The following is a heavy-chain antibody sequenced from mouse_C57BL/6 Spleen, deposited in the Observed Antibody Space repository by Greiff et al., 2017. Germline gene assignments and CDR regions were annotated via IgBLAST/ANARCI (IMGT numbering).Heavy chain of an antibody. CDR1: GFTFSSYG. V-gene: IGHV5-6*01. D-gene: IGHD1-1*01. CDR3: ARQGGTTVGYFDV. CDR2: ISSGGSYT. J-gene: IGHJ1*03. Sequence: EVKLVESGGDLVKPGGSLKLSCAASGFTFSSYGMSWVRQTPDKRLEWVATISSGGSYTYYPDSVKGRFTISRDNAKNTLYLQMSSLKSEDTAMYYCARQGGTTVGYFDVWGTGTTVTVSS.